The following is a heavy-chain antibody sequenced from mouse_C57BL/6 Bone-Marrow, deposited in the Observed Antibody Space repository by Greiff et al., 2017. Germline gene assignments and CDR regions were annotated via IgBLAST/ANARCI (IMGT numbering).Heavy chain of an antibody. J-gene: IGHJ3*01. V-gene: IGHV1-64*01. CDR1: GYTFTSYW. CDR2: IHPNSGST. Sequence: QVQLQQPGAELVKPGASVKLSCKASGYTFTSYWMHWVKQRPGQGLEWIGMIHPNSGSTNYNEKFKSKATLTVDKSSSTVYMQLSSLTAEDSAVYYCARYWAWFAYWGQGTLVTVSA. CDR3: ARYWAWFAY. D-gene: IGHD4-1*01.